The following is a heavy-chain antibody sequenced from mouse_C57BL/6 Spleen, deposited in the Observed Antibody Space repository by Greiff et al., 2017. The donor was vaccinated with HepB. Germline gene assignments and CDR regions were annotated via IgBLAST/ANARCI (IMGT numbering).Heavy chain of an antibody. CDR1: GYTFTSYW. CDR3: ASPMTTVVAPDGFAY. J-gene: IGHJ3*01. CDR2: IHPNSGST. D-gene: IGHD1-1*01. V-gene: IGHV1-64*01. Sequence: QVQLQQPGAELVKPGASVKLSCKASGYTFTSYWMHWVKQRPGQGLEWIGMIHPNSGSTNYNEKFKSKATLTVDKSSSTAYMQLSSLTSEDSAVYYCASPMTTVVAPDGFAYWGQGTLVTVSA.